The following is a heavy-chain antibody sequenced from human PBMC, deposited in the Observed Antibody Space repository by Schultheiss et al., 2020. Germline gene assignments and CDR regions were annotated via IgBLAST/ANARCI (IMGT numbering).Heavy chain of an antibody. CDR3: ARSTVIAMAGYYFDY. Sequence: SQTLSLTCTVSGGSISSYYWSWIRQHPGKGLEWIGYIHYSGSTNYNPSLKSRVTISVDTSKNQFSLKLSSVTAADTAMYYCARSTVIAMAGYYFDYWGQGTLVTVSS. D-gene: IGHD6-19*01. CDR2: IHYSGST. J-gene: IGHJ4*02. CDR1: GGSISSYY. V-gene: IGHV4-59*01.